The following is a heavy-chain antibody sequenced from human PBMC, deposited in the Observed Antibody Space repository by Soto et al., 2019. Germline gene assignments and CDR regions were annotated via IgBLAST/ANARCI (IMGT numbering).Heavy chain of an antibody. CDR3: ATKDNGKYFFDS. CDR1: GSSISNDNW. D-gene: IGHD1-26*01. V-gene: IGHV4-28*01. CDR2: IHHTGYT. Sequence: SETLSLTCGVSGSSISNDNWWVWIRQPPGKGLEWIGYIHHTGYTYSNPAPKSRLTMSVDTSKNQFSLRLSSVTAVDTAVYYCATKDNGKYFFDSWGQGALVTVSS. J-gene: IGHJ4*02.